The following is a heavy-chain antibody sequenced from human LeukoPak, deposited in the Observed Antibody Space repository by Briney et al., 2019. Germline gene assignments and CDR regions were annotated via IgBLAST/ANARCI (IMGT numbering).Heavy chain of an antibody. J-gene: IGHJ4*02. CDR3: ARGHRGTFPFTIFGVVISQPIFDY. D-gene: IGHD3-3*01. Sequence: SETLSLTCTVSDGSISSYFWTWIRQPAGMGLEWIGRIYTSGSTNYKPSLKSRVTMSVDTSKNQFSLKLSSVTAADTAVYYCARGHRGTFPFTIFGVVISQPIFDYWGQGTLVTVSS. V-gene: IGHV4-4*07. CDR1: DGSISSYF. CDR2: IYTSGST.